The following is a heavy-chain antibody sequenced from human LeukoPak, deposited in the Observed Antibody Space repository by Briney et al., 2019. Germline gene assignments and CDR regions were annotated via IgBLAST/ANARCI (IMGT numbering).Heavy chain of an antibody. V-gene: IGHV3-53*01. J-gene: IGHJ4*02. D-gene: IGHD3-3*01. CDR1: GFTVSSNY. CDR2: IYRGGST. Sequence: QPGGSLRLSCAASGFTVSSNYMSWVRQAPGKGLEWVSVIYRGGSTYYAAAVKGRFTISRDNSKNTVYLQMDSLRVEDTAVYYCARDPGVVAFHYFDFWGQGTLITVSS. CDR3: ARDPGVVAFHYFDF.